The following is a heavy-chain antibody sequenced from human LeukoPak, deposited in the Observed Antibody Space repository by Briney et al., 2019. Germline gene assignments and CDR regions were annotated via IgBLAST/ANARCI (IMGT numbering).Heavy chain of an antibody. Sequence: RASVKVSCKASGYTFTNNGISWVRQAPGQGLEWMGWISTSNGNTNYADNFQGRLTLTTESSTSTAYMELKSLTSDDTAVYYCATDGGPYCAGVCYPGDYWGQGTLVTVSS. CDR1: GYTFTNNG. CDR3: ATDGGPYCAGVCYPGDY. D-gene: IGHD2-21*02. J-gene: IGHJ4*02. CDR2: ISTSNGNT. V-gene: IGHV1-18*01.